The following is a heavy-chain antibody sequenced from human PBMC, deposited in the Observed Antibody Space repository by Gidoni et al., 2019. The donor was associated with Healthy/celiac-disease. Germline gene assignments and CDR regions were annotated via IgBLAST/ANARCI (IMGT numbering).Heavy chain of an antibody. CDR2: IWYDGSNK. V-gene: IGHV3-33*01. CDR3: ARDPGYYYDSSGYCDY. J-gene: IGHJ4*02. CDR1: GFTLSIYG. Sequence: QVQLVESGGGVVQPGKSLRLSCAASGFTLSIYGMHWVRQAPGKGLEWVAVIWYDGSNKYYADSVKGRFTISRDNSKNTLYLQMNSLRAEDTAVYYCARDPGYYYDSSGYCDYWGQGTLVTVSS. D-gene: IGHD3-22*01.